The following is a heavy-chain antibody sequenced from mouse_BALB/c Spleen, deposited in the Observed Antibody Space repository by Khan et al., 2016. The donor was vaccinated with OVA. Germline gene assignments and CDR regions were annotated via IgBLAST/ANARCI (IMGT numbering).Heavy chain of an antibody. CDR3: AKGVWSYYYALDY. Sequence: QVQLKESGPGLVAPSQSLSITCTVSGFSLTDYGVSWIRQPPGKGLEWLGVIWGGGSTYYNSALKSRLSISKDNSKSQVFLKMSSLQTDDTAMYCCAKGVWSYYYALDYWGQGTSVTGSS. V-gene: IGHV2-6-5*01. J-gene: IGHJ4*01. CDR1: GFSLTDYG. CDR2: IWGGGST.